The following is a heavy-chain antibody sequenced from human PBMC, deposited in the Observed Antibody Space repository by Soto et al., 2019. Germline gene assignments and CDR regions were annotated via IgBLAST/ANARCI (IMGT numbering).Heavy chain of an antibody. J-gene: IGHJ4*02. CDR1: GFIFRSYW. V-gene: IGHV3-7*01. CDR3: ARDGVEAGLYLDN. D-gene: IGHD3-16*01. CDR2: INQDGSEK. Sequence: GGSLRLSCAASGFIFRSYWMSWVRQAPGKGLEWVGNINQDGSEKYYVDSVKGRFIISRDNAKNSLYLQMNSLRVEDTAVYYCARDGVEAGLYLDNWGQGTLVTVSS.